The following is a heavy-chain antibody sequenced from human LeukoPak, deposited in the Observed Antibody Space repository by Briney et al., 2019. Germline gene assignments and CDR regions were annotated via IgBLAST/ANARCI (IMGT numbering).Heavy chain of an antibody. Sequence: PGGSLRLSCAASGFTFINYAISWVRQAPGKGLEWVSGISGSGSSTYYADSVKGRFTISRDNSKNTLYMQMNSLRAEDTAVYYCAKSRALLWFGELLAEPDYWGQGTLVTVSS. V-gene: IGHV3-23*01. CDR1: GFTFINYA. J-gene: IGHJ4*02. CDR2: ISGSGSST. CDR3: AKSRALLWFGELLAEPDY. D-gene: IGHD3-10*01.